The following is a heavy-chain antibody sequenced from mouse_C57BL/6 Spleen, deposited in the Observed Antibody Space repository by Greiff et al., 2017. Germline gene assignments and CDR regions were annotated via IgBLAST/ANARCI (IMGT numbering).Heavy chain of an antibody. CDR1: GYTFTEYT. V-gene: IGHV1-62-2*01. CDR3: ARHDIYYYGSSPAWFAY. CDR2: FYPGRGSI. D-gene: IGHD1-1*01. J-gene: IGHJ3*01. Sequence: VQLQQSGAELLNPGASVQLSCKASGYTFTEYTIHWVKPRSGQGLEWIGWFYPGRGSIKYTEKFKDKATLTADKSSSAVYMELSRWTSEDSAVYFCARHDIYYYGSSPAWFAYWGQGTLVTVSA.